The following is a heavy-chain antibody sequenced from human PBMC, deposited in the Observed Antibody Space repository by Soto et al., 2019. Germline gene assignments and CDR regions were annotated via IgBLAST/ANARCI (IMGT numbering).Heavy chain of an antibody. CDR1: GYSFTSYW. CDR3: ASGSSSPLVVNYYYYGMDV. V-gene: IGHV5-51*01. CDR2: IYPGDSDT. D-gene: IGHD6-6*01. Sequence: PGESLKISCKGSGYSFTSYWIGWVRQMPGKGLEWMGIIYPGDSDTRYSPSFQGQVTISADKSISTAYLQWSSLKASDTAMYYCASGSSSPLVVNYYYYGMDVWGQGTKVTVS. J-gene: IGHJ6*02.